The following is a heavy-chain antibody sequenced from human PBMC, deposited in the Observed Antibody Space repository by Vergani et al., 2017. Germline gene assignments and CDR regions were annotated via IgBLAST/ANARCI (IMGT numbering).Heavy chain of an antibody. CDR1: GFTFSSYA. Sequence: EVQLLESGGGLVQPGGSLRLSCAASGFTFSSYAMSWVRQAPGKGLEWVSAISGSGGSTYYADSVKGRFTISRDNSKNTLYLQMNSLRAEDTAVYYCAKDPLTYYYDSSGSLPGYWGQGTLVTVSS. D-gene: IGHD3-22*01. CDR2: ISGSGGST. CDR3: AKDPLTYYYDSSGSLPGY. J-gene: IGHJ4*02. V-gene: IGHV3-23*01.